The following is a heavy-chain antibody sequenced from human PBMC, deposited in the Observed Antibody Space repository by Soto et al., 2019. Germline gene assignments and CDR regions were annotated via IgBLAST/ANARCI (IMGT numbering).Heavy chain of an antibody. V-gene: IGHV1-2*04. CDR1: GYTFTGYY. D-gene: IGHD6-13*01. Sequence: ASVKVSCTAYGYTFTGYYMHWVRQAPGQGLEWMGWINPNSGGTNYAQKFQGWVTMTRDTSISTAYMELSRLRSDDTAVYYCARGGRIAAARGGYYCYGMDVWGQGTTVPVSS. J-gene: IGHJ6*02. CDR3: ARGGRIAAARGGYYCYGMDV. CDR2: INPNSGGT.